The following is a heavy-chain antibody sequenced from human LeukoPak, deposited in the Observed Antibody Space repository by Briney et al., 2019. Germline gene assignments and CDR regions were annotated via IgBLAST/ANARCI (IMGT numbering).Heavy chain of an antibody. D-gene: IGHD3-10*01. Sequence: GGSLRLSCAASGFTFSSYAMSWVRQAPGKGLEWVSAISGSGGSTYYADSVKGRFTISRDNSENTLYLQMNSLRAEDTAVYYCAKSTMVRGVILAKTYYFDYWGQGTLVTVSS. CDR2: ISGSGGST. CDR3: AKSTMVRGVILAKTYYFDY. CDR1: GFTFSSYA. V-gene: IGHV3-23*01. J-gene: IGHJ4*02.